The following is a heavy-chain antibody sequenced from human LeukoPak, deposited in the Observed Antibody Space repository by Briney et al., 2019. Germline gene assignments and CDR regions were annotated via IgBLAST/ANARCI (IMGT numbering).Heavy chain of an antibody. CDR1: GGSISSGGYY. D-gene: IGHD6-13*01. CDR2: IYTSGST. Sequence: TLSLTCTVSGGSISSGGYYWSWIRQPAGKGLEWIGRIYTSGSTDYNPSLKSRVTMSVDTSKNQFSLKLTSVTAADTAVYYCARGIAAASGRALDIWGQGTTVTVSS. V-gene: IGHV4-61*02. CDR3: ARGIAAASGRALDI. J-gene: IGHJ3*02.